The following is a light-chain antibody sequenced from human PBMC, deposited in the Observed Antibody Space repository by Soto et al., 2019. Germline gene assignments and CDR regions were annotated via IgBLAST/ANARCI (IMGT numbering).Light chain of an antibody. J-gene: IGKJ1*01. Sequence: DIQMTQSPSTLSAPVGASVPITCRASQSISSWLAWYQQKPGKAPKLLIYKASSLESGVPSRFSGSGSGTEFTLTISSLQPDDFATYYCQQYNSYSRTFGQGTKVDIK. CDR1: QSISSW. CDR3: QQYNSYSRT. CDR2: KAS. V-gene: IGKV1-5*03.